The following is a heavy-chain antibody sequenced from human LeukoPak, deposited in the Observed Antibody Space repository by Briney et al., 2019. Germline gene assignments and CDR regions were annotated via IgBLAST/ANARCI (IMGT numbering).Heavy chain of an antibody. Sequence: LETLSLTCTVSGGSISSYYWSWIPQPPGKGLEWIGYIYYSGHTNYNPSLKIRVTISVDPSKNQFSLKLTSVTAADTAVYYCARGDYDLIDYWRQGTLVTVSS. CDR1: GGSISSYY. CDR2: IYYSGHT. D-gene: IGHD3-22*01. J-gene: IGHJ4*02. V-gene: IGHV4-59*01. CDR3: ARGDYDLIDY.